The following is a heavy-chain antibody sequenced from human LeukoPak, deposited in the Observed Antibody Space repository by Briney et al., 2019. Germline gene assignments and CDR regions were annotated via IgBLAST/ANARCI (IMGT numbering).Heavy chain of an antibody. CDR2: INHSGST. CDR1: GGSFSGYY. D-gene: IGHD4-4*01. CDR3: ARLYSKAYYYYYYGMDV. Sequence: SETLSLTCAVYGGSFSGYYWSWIRQPPGKGLEWIGEINHSGSTNYNPSLKSRVTISVDTSKNQFSLKLSSVTAADTAVYYCARLYSKAYYYYYYGMDVWGQGTTVTVSS. J-gene: IGHJ6*02. V-gene: IGHV4-34*01.